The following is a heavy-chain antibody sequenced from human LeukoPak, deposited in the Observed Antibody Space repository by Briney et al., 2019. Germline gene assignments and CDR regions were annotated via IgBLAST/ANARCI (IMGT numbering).Heavy chain of an antibody. D-gene: IGHD1-26*01. J-gene: IGHJ4*02. Sequence: PSETLSLTCTVSGGSISSSSYYWGWIRQPPGKGLEWIGYIYYSGSTYYNPSLKSRVTMSVDTSKNQFSLKPSSVTAADTAVYYCARELTYADYWGQGTLVTVSP. V-gene: IGHV4-30-4*08. CDR1: GGSISSSSYY. CDR2: IYYSGST. CDR3: ARELTYADY.